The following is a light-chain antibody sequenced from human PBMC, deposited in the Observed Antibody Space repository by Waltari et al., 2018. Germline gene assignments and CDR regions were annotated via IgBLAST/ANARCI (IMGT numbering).Light chain of an antibody. Sequence: QSALTQPPSASGSPGQSVTISCTGTSSDVGGYNYVSWYQHHPGKAPQLMIYQVNRRPSGVPDRCSGSKSANTASLTVSGLQAEDEADYYCTSYAGSNNFVVFGGGTKLTVL. V-gene: IGLV2-8*01. CDR3: TSYAGSNNFVV. J-gene: IGLJ2*01. CDR2: QVN. CDR1: SSDVGGYNY.